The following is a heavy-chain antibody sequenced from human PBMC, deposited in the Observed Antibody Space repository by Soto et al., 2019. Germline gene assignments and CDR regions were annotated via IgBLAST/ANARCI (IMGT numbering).Heavy chain of an antibody. CDR1: GFTFSSFA. V-gene: IGHV3-23*01. CDR3: ARGFSAGKGSTPDF. CDR2: ISGSGGST. J-gene: IGHJ4*02. D-gene: IGHD6-13*01. Sequence: GGSLRLSCAASGFTFSSFAMSWVRQAPGKGLDWVSAISGSGGSTYSADSVKGRFTISRDNSKNTLYLQMSSLRAEDTAVYYCARGFSAGKGSTPDFWGQGSPVPVYS.